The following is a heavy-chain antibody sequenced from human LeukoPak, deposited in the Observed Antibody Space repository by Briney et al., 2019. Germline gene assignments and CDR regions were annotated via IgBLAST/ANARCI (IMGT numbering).Heavy chain of an antibody. CDR3: AKPREPEMAPAPFDY. CDR1: GFTFSSYG. Sequence: GGSLRLSCAASGFTFSSYGMHWVRQAPGKGLEWVAFIRYDGSNKYYADSVKGRFTISRDNSKNTLYLQMNSLRAEDTAVYYCAKPREPEMAPAPFDYWGQGTLVTVSS. CDR2: IRYDGSNK. V-gene: IGHV3-30*02. J-gene: IGHJ4*02. D-gene: IGHD5-24*01.